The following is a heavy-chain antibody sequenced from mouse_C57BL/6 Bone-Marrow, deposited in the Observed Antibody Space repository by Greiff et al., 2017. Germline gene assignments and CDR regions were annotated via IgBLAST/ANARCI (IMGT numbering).Heavy chain of an antibody. V-gene: IGHV1-85*01. D-gene: IGHD1-1*01. CDR2: IYPRDGST. Sequence: QVQLQQSGPELVKPGASVKLSCKASGYTFTSYDINWVKQRPGQGLEWIGWIYPRDGSTKYNEKFKGKATLTVDTYSSTAYMELHSLTSEDSAVYFCARGYYGSSYSYYFDYWGQGTTLTVSS. J-gene: IGHJ2*01. CDR1: GYTFTSYD. CDR3: ARGYYGSSYSYYFDY.